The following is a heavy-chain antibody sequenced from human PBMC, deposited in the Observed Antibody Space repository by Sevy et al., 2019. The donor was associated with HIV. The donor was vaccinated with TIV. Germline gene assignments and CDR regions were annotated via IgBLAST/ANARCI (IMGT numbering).Heavy chain of an antibody. J-gene: IGHJ6*02. CDR2: IFYSRST. CDR3: ARWAPNYYYAMDV. CDR1: GDSISGYY. Sequence: SETLSLTCTVSGDSISGYYWNWIRQSPGKGLEWIGYIFYSRSTNYSPSLKSRVTISKDTSKNQFSLKLSSVTAADTALYYCARWAPNYYYAMDVWGQGTTVTVSS. V-gene: IGHV4-59*01.